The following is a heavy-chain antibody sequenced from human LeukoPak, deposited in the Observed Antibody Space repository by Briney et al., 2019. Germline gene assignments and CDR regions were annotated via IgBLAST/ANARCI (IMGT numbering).Heavy chain of an antibody. CDR1: GFTFSSYW. J-gene: IGHJ4*02. CDR3: ARAGSYGDYFDY. CDR2: IKQDGSEK. V-gene: IGHV3-7*04. Sequence: GGSLRLSCVASGFTFSSYWMSWVRQAPGKGLEWVANIKQDGSEKYYVDSVKGRFTISRDNAKNSLYLQMNSLRAEDTAVYYCARAGSYGDYFDYWGQGTLVTVSS. D-gene: IGHD1-26*01.